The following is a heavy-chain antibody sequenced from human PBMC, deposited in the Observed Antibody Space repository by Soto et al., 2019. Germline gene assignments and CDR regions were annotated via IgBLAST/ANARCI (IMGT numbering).Heavy chain of an antibody. Sequence: NPSETLSLTCTVSGGSISSGDYYWSWIRQPPGKGLEWIGYIYYSGSTYYNPSLKSRVTISVDTSKNQFSLKLSSVTAADTAVYYCAREGSGRTIFGVVTYNWFDPWGQGTLVTVSS. V-gene: IGHV4-30-4*01. D-gene: IGHD3-3*01. CDR3: AREGSGRTIFGVVTYNWFDP. CDR1: GGSISSGDYY. CDR2: IYYSGST. J-gene: IGHJ5*02.